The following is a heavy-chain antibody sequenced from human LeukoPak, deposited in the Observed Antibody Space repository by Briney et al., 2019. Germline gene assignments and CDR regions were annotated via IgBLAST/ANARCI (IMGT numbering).Heavy chain of an antibody. V-gene: IGHV4-39*02. CDR3: AREREGPYGYLDY. Sequence: SETLSLTCTVSGGSISSSSYYWGWIRQPPGKGLEWIGRIYISGSTNYNPSLKSRVTISVDTSKNHFSLKLSSVTAADTAVYYCAREREGPYGYLDYWGQGTLVTVSS. D-gene: IGHD4-17*01. CDR1: GGSISSSSYY. J-gene: IGHJ4*02. CDR2: IYISGST.